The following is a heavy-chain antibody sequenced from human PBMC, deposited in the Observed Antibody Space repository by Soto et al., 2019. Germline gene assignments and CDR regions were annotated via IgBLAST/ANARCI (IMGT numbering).Heavy chain of an antibody. D-gene: IGHD4-17*01. Sequence: SETLSLTCAVYGGSFSGYYWRWIRHPPGKGLEWIGEINHSGSTNYNPSLKSRVTISVDTSKNQFSLKLSSVTAADTAVYYCARGRGWTTRQRPIDYWGQGTLVTVSS. CDR2: INHSGST. CDR3: ARGRGWTTRQRPIDY. V-gene: IGHV4-34*01. J-gene: IGHJ4*02. CDR1: GGSFSGYY.